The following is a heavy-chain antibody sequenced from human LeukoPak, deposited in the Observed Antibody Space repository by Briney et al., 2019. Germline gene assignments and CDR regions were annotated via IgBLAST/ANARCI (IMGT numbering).Heavy chain of an antibody. CDR2: IIPIFGTA. CDR3: ARLRFLEWLASAGAFDV. V-gene: IGHV1-69*13. Sequence: ASVKVSCKASGYTFTSYDISWVRQAPGQGLEWMGGIIPIFGTANYAQKFQGRVTITADESTSTAYMELSSLRSEDTAVYYCARLRFLEWLASAGAFDVWGQGTMVTVSS. D-gene: IGHD3-3*01. J-gene: IGHJ3*01. CDR1: GYTFTSYD.